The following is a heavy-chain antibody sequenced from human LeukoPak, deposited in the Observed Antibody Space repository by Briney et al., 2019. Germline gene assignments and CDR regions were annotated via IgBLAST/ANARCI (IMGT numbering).Heavy chain of an antibody. J-gene: IGHJ4*02. CDR2: ISAYNGNT. Sequence: ASVKVSCKASGYTFTSYGISWVRQAPGQGLEWMGWISAYNGNTNYAQKLQGRVIMTTDTSTSTAYMELRSLRSDDTAVYYCAGGLRYYGSGIFFDYWGQGTLVPVSS. CDR1: GYTFTSYG. V-gene: IGHV1-18*01. CDR3: AGGLRYYGSGIFFDY. D-gene: IGHD3-10*01.